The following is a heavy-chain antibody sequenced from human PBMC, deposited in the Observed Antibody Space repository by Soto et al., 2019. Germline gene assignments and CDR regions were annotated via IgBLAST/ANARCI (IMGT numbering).Heavy chain of an antibody. CDR3: AKVGGGYCTNGVCYTFVYYFDY. V-gene: IGHV3-23*01. D-gene: IGHD2-8*01. CDR2: ISGSGGST. CDR1: GFTFSSYA. J-gene: IGHJ4*02. Sequence: GGSLRLSCAASGFTFSSYAMSWVRQAPGKGLEWVSAISGSGGSTYYADSVKGRFTISRDNSKNTLYLQMNSLRAEDTAVYYCAKVGGGYCTNGVCYTFVYYFDYWGQGTLVTVSS.